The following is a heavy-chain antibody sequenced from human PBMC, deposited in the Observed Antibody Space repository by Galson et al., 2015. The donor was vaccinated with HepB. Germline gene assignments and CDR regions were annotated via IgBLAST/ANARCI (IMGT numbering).Heavy chain of an antibody. CDR1: GFIFSNYG. J-gene: IGHJ4*02. CDR3: ARDLKGDTAVAD. D-gene: IGHD5-18*01. Sequence: SLRLSCAASGFIFSNYGMHWVRQAPGKGLEWVAVMWYDGSKKYYADSVKGRFTISRDNSKNTLYLQMNSLRAEDTAVYYCARDLKGDTAVADWGQGTLVTVSS. CDR2: MWYDGSKK. V-gene: IGHV3-33*01.